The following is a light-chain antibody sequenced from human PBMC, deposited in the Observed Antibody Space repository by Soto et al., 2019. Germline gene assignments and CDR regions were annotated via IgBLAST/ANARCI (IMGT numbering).Light chain of an antibody. CDR3: QQYNSYWT. Sequence: DIQMTQSPSTLSASVGDRVTITCRASQSISSWLAWYQQKPGKAPKLLIYKASSLESGVPSRFSGSGAGTEFTLTISSPQPDDFATYYGQQYNSYWTFGQGTKVEIK. CDR1: QSISSW. J-gene: IGKJ1*01. V-gene: IGKV1-5*03. CDR2: KAS.